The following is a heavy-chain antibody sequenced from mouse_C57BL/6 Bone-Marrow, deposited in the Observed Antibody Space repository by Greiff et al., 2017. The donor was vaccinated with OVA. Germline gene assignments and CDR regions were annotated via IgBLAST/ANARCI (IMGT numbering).Heavy chain of an antibody. V-gene: IGHV1-42*01. Sequence: EVQLQESGPELVKPGASVKISCKASGYSFTGYYMNWVKQSPEKSLEWIGEINPSTGGTTYNQKFKAKATLTVDKSSSTAYMQLKSLTSEDSAVYYCARRSYLYGNYWYFDVWGTGTTVTVSS. D-gene: IGHD2-1*01. CDR2: INPSTGGT. CDR3: ARRSYLYGNYWYFDV. J-gene: IGHJ1*03. CDR1: GYSFTGYY.